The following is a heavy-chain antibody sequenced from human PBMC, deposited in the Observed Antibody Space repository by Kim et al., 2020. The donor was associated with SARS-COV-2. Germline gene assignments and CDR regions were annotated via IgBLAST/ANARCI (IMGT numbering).Heavy chain of an antibody. J-gene: IGHJ5*02. D-gene: IGHD3-22*01. Sequence: GGSLRLSCAASGFTFSDYYMSWIRQAPGTGLEWVSYISSIGSTIYYADSVKGRFTISRDNAKSSLYLQMNSLRAEATAGYYCSRSTGYSPPTDDWFDPWGRGALVSVCS. CDR3: SRSTGYSPPTDDWFDP. V-gene: IGHV3-11*01. CDR1: GFTFSDYY. CDR2: ISSIGSTI.